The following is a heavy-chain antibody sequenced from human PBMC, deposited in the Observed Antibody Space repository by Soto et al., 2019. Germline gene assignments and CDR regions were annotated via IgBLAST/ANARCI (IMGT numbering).Heavy chain of an antibody. CDR1: GSTFNNFA. CDR2: IVVMSNAA. D-gene: IGHD1-26*01. V-gene: IGHV1-69*06. CDR3: ARAIKRWEVNYYFDY. J-gene: IGHJ4*02. Sequence: QVVLLQSGAEVKEPGSSVRLSCQVSGSTFNNFAFSWVRQAPGQGPEWLGGIVVMSNAADYSQRFQDRVTITADTSTSTLYMELGSLTFDDTAVYYCARAIKRWEVNYYFDYWVQGTLVTVSS.